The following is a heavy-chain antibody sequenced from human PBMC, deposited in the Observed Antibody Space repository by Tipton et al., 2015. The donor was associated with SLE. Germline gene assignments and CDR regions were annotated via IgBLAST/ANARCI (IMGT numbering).Heavy chain of an antibody. CDR1: GYSISSGYY. CDR3: ASRTDLFGGSDVFHI. J-gene: IGHJ3*02. Sequence: TLSLTCTVSGYSISSGYYWGWIRQPPGKGLEWIGSIYHSGSTYYNPSLKSRVTISVDTSKNQFSLKLNSMSAADTAVYYCASRTDLFGGSDVFHIWGQGTMVTVSS. CDR2: IYHSGST. V-gene: IGHV4-38-2*02. D-gene: IGHD3-10*01.